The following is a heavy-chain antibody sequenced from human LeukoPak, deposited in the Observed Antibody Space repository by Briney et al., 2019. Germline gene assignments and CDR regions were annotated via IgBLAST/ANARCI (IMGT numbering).Heavy chain of an antibody. Sequence: SETLSLTCTVSGGSISSYYWSWIRQPPGKELEWIGYIYYSGSTNYNPSLKSRVTISVDTSKNQFSLKLSSVTAADTAVYYCARVFAGDAFDIWGQGTMVTVSS. J-gene: IGHJ3*02. CDR2: IYYSGST. CDR1: GGSISSYY. CDR3: ARVFAGDAFDI. V-gene: IGHV4-59*01.